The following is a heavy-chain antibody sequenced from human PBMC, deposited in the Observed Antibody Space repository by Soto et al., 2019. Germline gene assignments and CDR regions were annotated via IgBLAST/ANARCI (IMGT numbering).Heavy chain of an antibody. CDR1: GFTFTTYA. D-gene: IGHD2-15*01. Sequence: QVQLVESGGGVVQPGRSLRLSCAASGFTFTTYAIHWVRQAPGKGLEWVAVISNDGRGKYYADSVKGRFTISRDNSKNTLYLQINSLRSDDPAVYYCARDQCFGGGRSCYYFDFWGQGTLVTVSS. V-gene: IGHV3-30*04. J-gene: IGHJ4*02. CDR2: ISNDGRGK. CDR3: ARDQCFGGGRSCYYFDF.